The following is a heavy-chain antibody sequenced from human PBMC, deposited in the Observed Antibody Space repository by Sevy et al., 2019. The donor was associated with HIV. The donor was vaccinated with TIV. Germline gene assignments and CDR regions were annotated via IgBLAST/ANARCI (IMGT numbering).Heavy chain of an antibody. Sequence: ASVKVSCKASGYTFTSYDINWVRQAAGQGLEWVGWMTPSSRETGYAQKFAVRITMTGDTSISTANLELSSLTSEDTAVYFCARNLYGSGGFDYWGQGTLVTVSS. CDR3: ARNLYGSGGFDY. J-gene: IGHJ4*02. V-gene: IGHV1-8*02. D-gene: IGHD3-10*01. CDR2: MTPSSRET. CDR1: GYTFTSYD.